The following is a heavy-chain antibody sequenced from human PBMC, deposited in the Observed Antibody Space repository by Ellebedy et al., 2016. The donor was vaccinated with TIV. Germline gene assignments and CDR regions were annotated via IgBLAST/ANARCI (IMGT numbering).Heavy chain of an antibody. CDR1: GFTFTSSA. CDR2: IVVGSGNT. V-gene: IGHV1-58*01. CDR3: ASPEGGSYPHHSMDV. Sequence: SVKVSCXASGFTFTSSAVQWVRQARGQRLEWIGWIVVGSGNTNYAQKFQGRVTMTRDTSTSTVYMELSSLRSEDTAVYYCASPEGGSYPHHSMDVWGQGTTVTVSS. J-gene: IGHJ6*02. D-gene: IGHD1-26*01.